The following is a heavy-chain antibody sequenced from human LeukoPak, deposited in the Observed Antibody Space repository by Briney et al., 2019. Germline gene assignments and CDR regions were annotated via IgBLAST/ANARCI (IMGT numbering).Heavy chain of an antibody. D-gene: IGHD2-21*02. V-gene: IGHV1-69*04. CDR3: ARHVVVTAIPDYYGMDV. J-gene: IGHJ6*02. CDR2: IIPILGIA. CDR1: GGTFSSYA. Sequence: GASVKVSCKASGGTFSSYAISWVRQAPGQGLEWMGRIIPILGIANYAQKFQGRVTITADKSTSTAYMELSSLRSEDTAVYYCARHVVVTAIPDYYGMDVWGQGTTVTVSS.